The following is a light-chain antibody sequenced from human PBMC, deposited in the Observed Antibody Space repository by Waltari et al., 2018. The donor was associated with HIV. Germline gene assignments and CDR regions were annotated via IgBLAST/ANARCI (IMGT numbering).Light chain of an antibody. V-gene: IGKV3-11*01. CDR3: HQRSNWPIT. CDR1: QSVSSY. CDR2: GAS. J-gene: IGKJ5*01. Sequence: EIVLTHSPATLSLSPGERAPLSCRASQSVSSYLAWYQQKPGQAPRLLIYGASSRATGIPARFSGSGSGTDFTLTISSLEPGDFGVYYCHQRSNWPITFGQGTRLEIK.